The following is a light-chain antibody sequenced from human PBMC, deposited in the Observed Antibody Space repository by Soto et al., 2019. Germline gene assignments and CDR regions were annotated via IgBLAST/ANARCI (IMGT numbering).Light chain of an antibody. J-gene: IGKJ1*01. CDR1: QSISSW. CDR3: QQYNSYSRT. Sequence: DIQMTQSPSTLSASVGDRVTITCRASQSISSWLAWYQQRPGKAPNLLIYQASSLESGVPSRFSGSGSGTEFTLTISSLQPDDFATYDCQQYNSYSRTFGQGTKVEIK. CDR2: QAS. V-gene: IGKV1-5*03.